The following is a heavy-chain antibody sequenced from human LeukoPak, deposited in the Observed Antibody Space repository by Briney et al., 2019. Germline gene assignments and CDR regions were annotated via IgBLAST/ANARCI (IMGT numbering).Heavy chain of an antibody. CDR2: INSDGSRA. CDR3: ARGSPTPNSRYFDL. CDR1: EFTLKGYL. J-gene: IGHJ2*01. Sequence: LVGTLRLSCEASEFTLKGYLMHSVRQGPGKRLVWVSRINSDGSRASYADSVKGRFTISTDNAKNTLYLQMNSLRAEDTAVYYCARGSPTPNSRYFDLWGRGTLVTVSS. D-gene: IGHD4-11*01. V-gene: IGHV3-74*01.